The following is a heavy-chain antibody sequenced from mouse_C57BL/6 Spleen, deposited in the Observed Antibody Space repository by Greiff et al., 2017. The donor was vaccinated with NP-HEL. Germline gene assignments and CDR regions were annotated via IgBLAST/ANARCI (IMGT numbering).Heavy chain of an antibody. Sequence: QVQLKQPGAELVMPGASVKLSCKASGYTFTSYWMHWVKQRPGQGLEWIGEIDPSDSYTNYNQKFKGKSTLTVDKSSSTAYMQLSSLTSEDSAVYYCARSAYYGSSYFDYWGQGTTLTVSS. CDR3: ARSAYYGSSYFDY. V-gene: IGHV1-69*01. D-gene: IGHD1-1*01. CDR2: IDPSDSYT. J-gene: IGHJ2*01. CDR1: GYTFTSYW.